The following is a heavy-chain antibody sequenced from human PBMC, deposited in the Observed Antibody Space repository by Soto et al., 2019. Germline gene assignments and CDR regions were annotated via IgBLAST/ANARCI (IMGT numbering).Heavy chain of an antibody. Sequence: GESLKISCKGSGYSFTSYWIGWVRQMPGKGLEWMGIIYPGDSDTRYSPSFQGQVTIPADKSISTAYLQWSSPKASDTAMYYCATSLPAAAGRKYYYYGMDVWGQGTTVTVSS. CDR2: IYPGDSDT. J-gene: IGHJ6*02. CDR3: ATSLPAAAGRKYYYYGMDV. D-gene: IGHD6-13*01. CDR1: GYSFTSYW. V-gene: IGHV5-51*01.